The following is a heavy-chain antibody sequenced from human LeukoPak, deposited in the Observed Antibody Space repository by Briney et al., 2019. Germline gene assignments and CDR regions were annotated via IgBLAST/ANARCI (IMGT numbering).Heavy chain of an antibody. CDR3: ARGENTAMVGDY. D-gene: IGHD5-18*01. CDR2: ISSTSSYI. Sequence: GGSLGLSCAASGFTFSSYSMNWVRQAPGKGLEWVSSISSTSSYIYYADSLKGRFTISRDNAKNSLYLQMNSLRAEDTAVYYCARGENTAMVGDYWGQGTLVTVSS. CDR1: GFTFSSYS. J-gene: IGHJ4*02. V-gene: IGHV3-21*01.